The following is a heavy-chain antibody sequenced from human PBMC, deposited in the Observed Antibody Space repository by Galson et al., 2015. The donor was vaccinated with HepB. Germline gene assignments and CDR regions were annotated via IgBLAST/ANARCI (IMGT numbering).Heavy chain of an antibody. CDR2: IWYDGSNK. D-gene: IGHD6-19*01. Sequence: SLRLSCAASGFTFSSYGMHWVRQAPGKGLEWVAVIWYDGSNKYYADSVKGRFTISRDNSKNTLYLQMNSLRAEDTAVYYCARDQYSSGWLDYWGQGTLVTVSS. CDR1: GFTFSSYG. CDR3: ARDQYSSGWLDY. J-gene: IGHJ4*02. V-gene: IGHV3-33*08.